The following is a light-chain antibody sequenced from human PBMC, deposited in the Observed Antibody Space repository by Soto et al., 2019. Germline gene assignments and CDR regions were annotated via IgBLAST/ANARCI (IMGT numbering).Light chain of an antibody. CDR3: CSYAGSSTFVV. CDR2: EGS. CDR1: SSEVGSYDL. V-gene: IGLV2-23*03. J-gene: IGLJ2*01. Sequence: QSALTQPASVSGSPGQSITISCTGTSSEVGSYDLVSWYQQHPGKAPKLIIYEGSKRPSGVSNRFSGSKSGNTASLTISGLQAEDEADYYCCSYAGSSTFVVFGGGTKLTVL.